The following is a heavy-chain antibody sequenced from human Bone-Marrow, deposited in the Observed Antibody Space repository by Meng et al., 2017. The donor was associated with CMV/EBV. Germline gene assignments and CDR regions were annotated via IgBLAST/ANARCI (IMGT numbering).Heavy chain of an antibody. V-gene: IGHV1-69*05. J-gene: IGHJ6*02. CDR1: GGTFNRYA. Sequence: SVKVSCKASGGTFNRYALSWVRQGPGQGLEWMGGIIPMFDTTNYAQKFQGRVTITTDEYTSTVYMELTSLRSEDTAVYYCARLELRFLERAVHGTTSYYYYGMDVWGQGTTVTVSS. CDR3: ARLELRFLERAVHGTTSYYYYGMDV. D-gene: IGHD3-3*01. CDR2: IIPMFDTT.